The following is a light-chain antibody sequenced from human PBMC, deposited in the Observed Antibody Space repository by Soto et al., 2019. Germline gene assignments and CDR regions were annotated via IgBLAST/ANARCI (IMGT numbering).Light chain of an antibody. CDR1: QGISND. CDR2: AAS. Sequence: DIQLTQSPSFLSASVGDRVTITCRASQGISNDLAWYQQNPGLAPKLLIYAASALQSGVPSRFSGSGSGTEFTLTINTLQPEDFATYYCPQLNSFPPKFGGGTKVEIK. J-gene: IGKJ4*02. CDR3: PQLNSFPPK. V-gene: IGKV1-9*01.